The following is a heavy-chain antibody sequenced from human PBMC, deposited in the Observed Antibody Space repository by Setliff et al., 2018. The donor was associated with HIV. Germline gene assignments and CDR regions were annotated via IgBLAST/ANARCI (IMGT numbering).Heavy chain of an antibody. V-gene: IGHV4-34*01. D-gene: IGHD2-15*01. CDR1: GGSFNGYY. CDR2: INHSGST. Sequence: NPSETLSLTCAVYGGSFNGYYWSWIRQPPGKGLEWIGEINHSGSTNYSPSLKSRVTMSVDKSKNQFSLRLSSVTAADTAVYYCARARRAGSGPKYFQHWGQGTLVTVSS. CDR3: ARARRAGSGPKYFQH. J-gene: IGHJ1*01.